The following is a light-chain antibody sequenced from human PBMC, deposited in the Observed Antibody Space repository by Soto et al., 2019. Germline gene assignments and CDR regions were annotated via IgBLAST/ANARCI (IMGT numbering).Light chain of an antibody. J-gene: IGKJ4*01. CDR2: DAS. Sequence: EIVLTQSPATLSVSPGERATLSCRASQSVTRYVAWYQHKPGQAPRLLVYDASARAAGVPARFSGSGSGTGFTLTIITLKPELLGIYYCQQRSNWPLTFGGGNKVDIK. CDR1: QSVTRY. CDR3: QQRSNWPLT. V-gene: IGKV3-11*01.